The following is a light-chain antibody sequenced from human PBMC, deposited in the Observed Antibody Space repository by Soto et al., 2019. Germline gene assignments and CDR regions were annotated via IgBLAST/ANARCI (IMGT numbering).Light chain of an antibody. J-gene: IGKJ2*01. V-gene: IGKV1-5*03. CDR1: QSISTW. CDR2: RAS. CDR3: QHYYTYPYT. Sequence: DIQMTQSPSTLSASVGDRVTVTCRASQSISTWLAWYQQKPGKAPKLLIYRASTLESGVPSRFSGSGSGIEFTLTITTLQPDDFATYYCQHYYTYPYTFGQGTKVDIK.